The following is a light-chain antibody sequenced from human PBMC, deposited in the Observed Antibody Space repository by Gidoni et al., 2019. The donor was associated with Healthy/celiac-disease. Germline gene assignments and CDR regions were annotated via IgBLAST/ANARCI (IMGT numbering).Light chain of an antibody. CDR1: PSISSY. Sequence: EIVLTQSPATLSLSPEERATLSCRASPSISSYLAWYQQKPGQAPRLLLYAASTRATGIPARFSGSGSGTDFTLTISSLEPEDFAVYYCQQRSNWGYTFGPGTKLEIK. CDR2: AAS. CDR3: QQRSNWGYT. V-gene: IGKV3-11*01. J-gene: IGKJ2*01.